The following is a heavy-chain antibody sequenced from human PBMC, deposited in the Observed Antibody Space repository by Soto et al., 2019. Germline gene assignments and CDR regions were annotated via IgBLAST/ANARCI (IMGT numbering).Heavy chain of an antibody. CDR3: AREMYYSTYFDS. V-gene: IGHV2-5*02. CDR1: GFSLSSNGVG. J-gene: IGHJ4*02. D-gene: IGHD3-10*01. Sequence: QITLRESGPALVRPTQTLTLTCTFSGFSLSSNGVGVGWIRQPPVKALEWLALIYWDDDHRYSPSLKTRLTITKDTSKNQVVLTMTKLDPVDTATYYCAREMYYSTYFDSWGKGTLVTVSS. CDR2: IYWDDDH.